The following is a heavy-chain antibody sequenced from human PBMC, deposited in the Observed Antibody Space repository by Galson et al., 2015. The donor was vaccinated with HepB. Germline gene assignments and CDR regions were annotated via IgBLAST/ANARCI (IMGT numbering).Heavy chain of an antibody. CDR1: GFTFSSHD. CDR3: ARRFGRAYFDY. Sequence: SLRLSCAASGFTFSSHDMHWVRQATGKGLEWVSAIGTAGDTYYPGSVKGRFTISRDNSKNTLYLQMNSLRAEDTAVYYCARRFGRAYFDYWGQGTLVTVSS. V-gene: IGHV3-13*04. J-gene: IGHJ4*02. D-gene: IGHD5-24*01. CDR2: IGTAGDT.